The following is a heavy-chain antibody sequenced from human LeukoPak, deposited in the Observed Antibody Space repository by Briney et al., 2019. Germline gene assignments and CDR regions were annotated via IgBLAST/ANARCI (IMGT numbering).Heavy chain of an antibody. Sequence: GASVKVSCKASGYTFTSSDINCVPQATGPGLEWWGWMNPNSGNTGYAQKFQGRVTITKNTSISTAYMELSSLRSEDTAVYYCARVGSGTPEDYFDYWGQGTLVTVSS. J-gene: IGHJ4*02. CDR2: MNPNSGNT. CDR1: GYTFTSSD. CDR3: ARVGSGTPEDYFDY. D-gene: IGHD1-26*01. V-gene: IGHV1-8*01.